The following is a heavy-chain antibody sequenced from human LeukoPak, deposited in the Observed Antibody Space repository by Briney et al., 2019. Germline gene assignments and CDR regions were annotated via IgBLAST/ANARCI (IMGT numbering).Heavy chain of an antibody. D-gene: IGHD3-10*01. Sequence: GGSLRLSCAASGFTFSSYWMSWVRQAPGKGLEWVANIKQEGSEKYYVDSVKGRFTISRDNAKNSLYLQMNSLRAEDTAVYYCARDGDYYGSGSYRDTPFDYWGQGTLVTVSS. CDR2: IKQEGSEK. CDR1: GFTFSSYW. V-gene: IGHV3-7*01. CDR3: ARDGDYYGSGSYRDTPFDY. J-gene: IGHJ4*02.